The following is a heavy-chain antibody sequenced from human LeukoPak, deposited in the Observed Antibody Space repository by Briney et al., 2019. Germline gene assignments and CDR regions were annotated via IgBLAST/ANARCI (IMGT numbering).Heavy chain of an antibody. CDR3: AKKGGCSSTSCHEYFQH. D-gene: IGHD2-2*01. CDR2: ITGNGDT. J-gene: IGHJ1*01. CDR1: GFTFSNYA. V-gene: IGHV3-23*01. Sequence: GGSLRLSCAASGFTFSNYAMAWVRQAPGKGLEWVSAITGNGDTSYADSVKGRFTSSRDNSHNTLYLQMSTLRAEDTAVYYCAKKGGCSSTSCHEYFQHWGQGTLVIVSS.